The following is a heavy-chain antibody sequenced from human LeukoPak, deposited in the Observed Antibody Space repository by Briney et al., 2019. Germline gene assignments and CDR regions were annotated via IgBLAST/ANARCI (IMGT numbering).Heavy chain of an antibody. CDR1: GYSISSGYY. CDR3: ARVGDQWLLQYYSDY. J-gene: IGHJ4*02. V-gene: IGHV4-38-2*01. Sequence: SETLSLTCAVSGYSISSGYYWGWIRQPPGKGLEWIGSIYHSGSTYYNPSLKSRVTISVDTSKNQFSLKLSSVTAADTAVYYCARVGDQWLLQYYSDYWGQGTLVTVSS. D-gene: IGHD6-19*01. CDR2: IYHSGST.